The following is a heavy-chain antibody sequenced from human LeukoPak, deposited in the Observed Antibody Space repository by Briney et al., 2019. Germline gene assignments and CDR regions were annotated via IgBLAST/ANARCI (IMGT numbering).Heavy chain of an antibody. CDR3: ARDSNPQGSSVMGGYNL. D-gene: IGHD5-12*01. V-gene: IGHV1-69*13. CDR2: IIPIFGTA. Sequence: SVKVSCKASGYTFTSYGISWVRQAPGQGLEWMGGIIPIFGTANYAQKFQGRVTITADESTSTAYMELSSLRSEDTAVYYCARDSNPQGSSVMGGYNLWGQGTLVTVSS. CDR1: GYTFTSYG. J-gene: IGHJ5*02.